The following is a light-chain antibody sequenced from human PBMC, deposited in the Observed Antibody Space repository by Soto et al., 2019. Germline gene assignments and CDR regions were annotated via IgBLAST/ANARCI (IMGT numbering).Light chain of an antibody. V-gene: IGKV3-15*01. Sequence: EIVMTQSPATLSVSPGERATLSCRASQSVNRNLAWYQQKPGQTPRLLIYDASSRATGIPARFSGSGSGTDFTLTISSLQSEDFAVYYCQQYNNWPITFGGGNNVEIK. CDR3: QQYNNWPIT. CDR2: DAS. CDR1: QSVNRN. J-gene: IGKJ4*01.